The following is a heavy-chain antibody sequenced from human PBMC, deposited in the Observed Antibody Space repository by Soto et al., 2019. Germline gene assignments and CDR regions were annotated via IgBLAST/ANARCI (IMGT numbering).Heavy chain of an antibody. CDR3: VRARSTDSRPDY. CDR2: ITSSSSYI. CDR1: GFIFSSFG. Sequence: GGSLRLSCAASGFIFSSFGMHWVRQAPGKGLEWVASITSSSSYIYYEDSLKGRFTISRDNAKNSLFLQLDSLRAEDTAVYFCVRARSTDSRPDYWGQGTLVTVSS. J-gene: IGHJ4*02. D-gene: IGHD3-22*01. V-gene: IGHV3-21*01.